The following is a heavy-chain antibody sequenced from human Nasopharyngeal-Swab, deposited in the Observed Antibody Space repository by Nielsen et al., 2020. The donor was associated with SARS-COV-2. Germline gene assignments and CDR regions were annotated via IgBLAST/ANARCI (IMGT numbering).Heavy chain of an antibody. CDR3: ATHSSSWYGALGFDY. CDR2: FDPEDGET. CDR1: GDNRNELS. V-gene: IGHV1-24*01. D-gene: IGHD6-13*01. J-gene: IGHJ4*02. Sequence: ASVKVSCKGAGDNRNELSRHWVRQAPGKGLEWMGGFDPEDGETIYAQKFQGRVTMTEDTSTDTAYMELSSLRSEDTAVYYCATHSSSWYGALGFDYWGQGTLVTVSS.